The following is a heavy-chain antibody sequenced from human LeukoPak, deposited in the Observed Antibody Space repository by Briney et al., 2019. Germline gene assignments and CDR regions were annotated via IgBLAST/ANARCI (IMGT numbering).Heavy chain of an antibody. Sequence: SETLSLTCAVSGGSFSSGGFSWSWIWQPPGKGLEWIGYMFHNGSTHYSPSLQRRVTISVDRFKNQFSLRLRSVTAADTAVYYCGRETLGYCSGTTCSLGMDVWGQGTTVTVSS. V-gene: IGHV4-30-2*01. CDR2: MFHNGST. CDR3: GRETLGYCSGTTCSLGMDV. D-gene: IGHD2-2*01. CDR1: GGSFSSGGFS. J-gene: IGHJ6*02.